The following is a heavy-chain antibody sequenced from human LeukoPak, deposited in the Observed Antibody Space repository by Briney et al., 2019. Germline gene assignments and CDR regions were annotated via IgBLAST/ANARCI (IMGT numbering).Heavy chain of an antibody. D-gene: IGHD6-19*01. CDR2: IYHSGST. CDR3: ATIPYSSGWVDY. Sequence: PSETLSLTCTVSGGSISSGGYYWSWIRQPPGKGLEWIGYIYHSGSTYYNPSLKSRVTISVDRSKNQFSLKLSSVTAADTAVYYCATIPYSSGWVDYWGQGTLVTVSS. J-gene: IGHJ4*02. V-gene: IGHV4-30-2*01. CDR1: GGSISSGGYY.